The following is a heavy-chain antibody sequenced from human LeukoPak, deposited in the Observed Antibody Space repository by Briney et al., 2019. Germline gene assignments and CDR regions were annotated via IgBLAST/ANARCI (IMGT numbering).Heavy chain of an antibody. V-gene: IGHV3-74*01. D-gene: IGHD2-21*02. CDR3: ARTDYFDQ. CDR1: GFPLSANW. J-gene: IGHJ4*02. CDR2: IKSDGTIT. Sequence: GGSLRLSCAASGFPLSANWMHWVRQAPGKGLVWVSRIKSDGTITNYADSVKGRFTISKDNAKNTLFLQMNSLRAEDTAVYYCARTDYFDQWGQGTLVIVSS.